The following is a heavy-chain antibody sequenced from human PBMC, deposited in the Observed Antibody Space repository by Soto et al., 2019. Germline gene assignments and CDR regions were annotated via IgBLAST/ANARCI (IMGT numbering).Heavy chain of an antibody. CDR3: AGRYCSGGSCHMNWFDP. D-gene: IGHD2-15*01. Sequence: SETLSLTCTVSGGSSSSSSCYWGWIRQPPGKGLEWIGSIYYSGSTYYNPSLKSRVTISVDTSKNQFSLKLSSVTAADTAVYYCAGRYCSGGSCHMNWFDPWGQGTLVTVSS. CDR2: IYYSGST. V-gene: IGHV4-39*01. CDR1: GGSSSSSSCY. J-gene: IGHJ5*02.